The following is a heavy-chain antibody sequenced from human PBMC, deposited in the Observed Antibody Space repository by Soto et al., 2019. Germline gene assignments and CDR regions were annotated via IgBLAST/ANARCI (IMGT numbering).Heavy chain of an antibody. CDR2: IKQDGSEK. V-gene: IGHV3-7*01. D-gene: IGHD3-3*01. J-gene: IGHJ6*03. CDR3: ARDFLDLYYYYYYMDV. Sequence: PGGSLRLSCAASGFTFSRYWMSWARQAQGKGLGWVANIKQDGSEKYYVDSVKGRFTISRDNAKNSLYLQMNSLRAEDTAVYYCARDFLDLYYYYYYMDVWGKGTTVTVSS. CDR1: GFTFSRYW.